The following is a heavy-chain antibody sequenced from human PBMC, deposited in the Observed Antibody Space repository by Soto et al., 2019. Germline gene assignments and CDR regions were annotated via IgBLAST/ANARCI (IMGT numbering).Heavy chain of an antibody. CDR2: IYWDDNK. Sequence: QITLKESGPPVVKPTQTLTLTCTFSGFSLSTSGVGVGWIRQPPGKALEWLALIYWDDNKRFSPSLESRLTITKDTSKNQVVLTMTNMDPVDTATYYCAHSDTSSWYRGAFDIWGQGTMVTVSS. CDR3: AHSDTSSWYRGAFDI. V-gene: IGHV2-5*02. J-gene: IGHJ3*02. CDR1: GFSLSTSGVG. D-gene: IGHD6-13*01.